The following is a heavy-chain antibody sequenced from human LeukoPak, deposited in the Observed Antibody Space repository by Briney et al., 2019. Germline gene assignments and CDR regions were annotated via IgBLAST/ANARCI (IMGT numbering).Heavy chain of an antibody. CDR2: IYTSGST. V-gene: IGHV4-61*02. CDR3: ARDLGGMTTVTDYYYYYMDV. Sequence: SETLSLTCTVSGGSISSGSYYWSWIRQPAGKGLEWIGRIYTSGSTNYNPSLKSRVTISVDTSKNQFSLKLSSVTAADTAVYYCARDLGGMTTVTDYYYYYMDVWGKGTTVTISS. D-gene: IGHD4-11*01. J-gene: IGHJ6*03. CDR1: GGSISSGSYY.